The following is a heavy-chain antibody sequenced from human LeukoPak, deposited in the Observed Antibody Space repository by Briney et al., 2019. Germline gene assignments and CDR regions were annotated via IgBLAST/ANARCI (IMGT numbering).Heavy chain of an antibody. V-gene: IGHV1-18*01. D-gene: IGHD1-1*01. CDR2: ISAYNGNT. CDR1: GYTFTSYG. CDR3: ARDPTTYYYYYGMDV. J-gene: IGHJ6*02. Sequence: ASVKVSCKASGYTFTSYGISWVRQAPGQGLEWMGWISAYNGNTNYAQKLQGRVTMTTDTSTSTAYMELRSLRSDDTAVYYCARDPTTYYYYYGMDVWGQGTTLTVSS.